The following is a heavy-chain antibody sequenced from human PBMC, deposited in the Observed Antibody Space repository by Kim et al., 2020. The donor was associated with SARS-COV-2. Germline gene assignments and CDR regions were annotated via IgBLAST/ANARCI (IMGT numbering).Heavy chain of an antibody. Sequence: SVKVSCKASGGTFSSYAISWVRQAPGQGLEWMGGIIPIFGTANYAQKFQGRVTITADESTSTAYMELSSLRSEDTAVYYCAIRHMGATVTTHPLDYWGQGTLVTVSS. CDR1: GGTFSSYA. CDR3: AIRHMGATVTTHPLDY. CDR2: IIPIFGTA. J-gene: IGHJ4*02. V-gene: IGHV1-69*13. D-gene: IGHD4-17*01.